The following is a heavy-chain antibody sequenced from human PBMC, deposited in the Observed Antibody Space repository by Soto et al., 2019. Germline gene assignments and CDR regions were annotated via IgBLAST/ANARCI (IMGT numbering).Heavy chain of an antibody. CDR3: ARDFQPGIAAAGTY. V-gene: IGHV3-33*01. CDR2: IWYDGSNK. Sequence: GGSLRLSCAASGFTFSSYGMHWVRQAPGKGLEWVAVIWYDGSNKYYADSVKGRFTISRDNSKNTLYLQMNSLRAEDTAVYYCARDFQPGIAAAGTYWGQGTLVTVSS. D-gene: IGHD6-13*01. J-gene: IGHJ4*02. CDR1: GFTFSSYG.